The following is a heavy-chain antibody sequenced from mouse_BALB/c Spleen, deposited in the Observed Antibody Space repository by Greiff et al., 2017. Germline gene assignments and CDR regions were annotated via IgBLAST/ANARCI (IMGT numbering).Heavy chain of an antibody. CDR3: ARDGYYEFAY. D-gene: IGHD2-3*01. V-gene: IGHV5-6-3*01. J-gene: IGHJ3*01. Sequence: DVQLVESGGGLVQPGGSLKLSCAASGFTFSSYGMSWVRQTPDKRLELVATINSNGGSTYYPDSVKGRFTISRDNAKNTLYLQMSSLKSEDTAMYYCARDGYYEFAYWGQGTLVTVSA. CDR2: INSNGGST. CDR1: GFTFSSYG.